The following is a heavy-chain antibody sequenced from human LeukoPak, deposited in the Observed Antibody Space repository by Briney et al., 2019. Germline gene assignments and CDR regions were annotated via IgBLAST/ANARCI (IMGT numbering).Heavy chain of an antibody. V-gene: IGHV3-11*04. CDR2: ISSSGSTI. J-gene: IGHJ4*02. D-gene: IGHD4-11*01. CDR3: AKSVEHSNYRKFHD. Sequence: PGGSLRLSCAASGFTFSDYYMSWIRQAPGKGLELVSYISSSGSTIYYADSVKGRFPISRDNAKNSLYLQMSSLRAEDTAVYYCAKSVEHSNYRKFHDWGQGSLVTVSS. CDR1: GFTFSDYY.